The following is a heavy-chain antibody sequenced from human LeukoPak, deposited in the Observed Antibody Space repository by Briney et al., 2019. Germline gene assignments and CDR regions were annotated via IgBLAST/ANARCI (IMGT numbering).Heavy chain of an antibody. CDR1: GFTFDDYA. D-gene: IGHD6-6*01. Sequence: GRSLRLSCAASGFTFDDYAMHWVRQAPGKGLEWVSGISWNSGSIGYADSVKGRFTISRDNAKNSLYLQMNSLRAEDTALYYCAKAVPPGYSSSYLFDYWGQGTLVTVSS. V-gene: IGHV3-9*01. CDR2: ISWNSGSI. CDR3: AKAVPPGYSSSYLFDY. J-gene: IGHJ4*02.